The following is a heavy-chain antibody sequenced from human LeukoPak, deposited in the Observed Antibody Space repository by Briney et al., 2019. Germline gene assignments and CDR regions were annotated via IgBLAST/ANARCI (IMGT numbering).Heavy chain of an antibody. CDR2: INPNSGCT. Sequence: ASVKVSCKASGYTFTGYYMHWVRQAPGQGLEWMGWINPNSGCTNYAQKCQGRITMTRDTFISTAYIEMSRLRSAGTGVYYCARVSIAVAGPRFAPWGQGTLVTVSP. D-gene: IGHD6-19*01. CDR3: ARVSIAVAGPRFAP. V-gene: IGHV1-2*02. J-gene: IGHJ5*02. CDR1: GYTFTGYY.